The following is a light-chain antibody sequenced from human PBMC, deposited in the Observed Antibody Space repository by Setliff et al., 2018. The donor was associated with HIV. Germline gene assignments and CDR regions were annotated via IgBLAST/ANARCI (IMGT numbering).Light chain of an antibody. V-gene: IGLV2-14*01. CDR1: SSDVGGYNY. J-gene: IGLJ1*01. Sequence: QSALAQPASVSGSPGQSITISCTGTSSDVGGYNYVSWYQQHPGKAPKLMIYDVSKRPSGVSNRFSGSKSGNTASLTISGLQAEDEADYYCSSYTSSSDGFGTGTKVTV. CDR3: SSYTSSSDG. CDR2: DVS.